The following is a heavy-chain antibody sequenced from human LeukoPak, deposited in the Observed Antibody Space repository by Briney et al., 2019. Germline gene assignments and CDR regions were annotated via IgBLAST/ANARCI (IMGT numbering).Heavy chain of an antibody. CDR3: ARGGEHDSSGYDAFDI. V-gene: IGHV1-46*01. D-gene: IGHD3-22*01. Sequence: ASVKVSCKASGYTFTSYYMHWGRQAPGQGLEWMGIINPSGGSTSYAQKFQGRVTMTRDMSTRTVYMELSSLRSEDTAVYYCARGGEHDSSGYDAFDIWGQGTMVTVSS. J-gene: IGHJ3*02. CDR2: INPSGGST. CDR1: GYTFTSYY.